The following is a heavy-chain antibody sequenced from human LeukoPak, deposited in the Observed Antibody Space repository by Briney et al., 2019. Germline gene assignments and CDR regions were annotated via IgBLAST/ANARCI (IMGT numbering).Heavy chain of an antibody. CDR2: IQGDERSA. Sequence: GGSLRLSCTASGFSFSGYWMHWVRQAPGKGLVWVSRIQGDERSASYGDSVRGRFTISRDNAKNTLYLQMNSLRVEDTAVYYCARGRPHGNDYWGQGTLVTVSS. D-gene: IGHD4-23*01. CDR1: GFSFSGYW. J-gene: IGHJ4*02. CDR3: ARGRPHGNDY. V-gene: IGHV3-74*01.